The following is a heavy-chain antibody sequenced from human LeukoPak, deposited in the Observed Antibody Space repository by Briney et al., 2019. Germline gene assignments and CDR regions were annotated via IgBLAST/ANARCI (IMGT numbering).Heavy chain of an antibody. CDR3: ARHLPPLVSDDAFDI. J-gene: IGHJ3*02. V-gene: IGHV5-51*01. CDR1: GYSFTSYW. D-gene: IGHD1-14*01. CDR2: IYPGDSDT. Sequence: GESLKISCKGSGYSFTSYWIGWVRQMPGKGLEWMGIIYPGDSDTRYSPSFQGQVTISADKSISTAYLQWSSLKASDTAMYYCARHLPPLVSDDAFDIWGQGTMVTVSS.